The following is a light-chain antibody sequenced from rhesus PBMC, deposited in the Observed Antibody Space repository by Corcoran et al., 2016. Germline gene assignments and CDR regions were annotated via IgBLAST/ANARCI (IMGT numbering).Light chain of an antibody. CDR1: QSLLHSNGDTY. V-gene: IGKV2-78*01. CDR2: LGS. J-gene: IGKJ4*01. Sequence: DIVMTQTPLSLPVTPGEPASISCRSSQSLLHSNGDTYLFWYLQKPGQSPQLLIYLGSNRGSGVPDRVGGVGSGTDFTLKSSGVEAEDVGVYYCLQDIQLPLTFGGGTKVELK. CDR3: LQDIQLPLT.